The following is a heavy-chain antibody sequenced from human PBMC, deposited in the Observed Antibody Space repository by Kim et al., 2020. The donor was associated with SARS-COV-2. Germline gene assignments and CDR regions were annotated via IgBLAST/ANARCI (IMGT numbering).Heavy chain of an antibody. Sequence: PALQSRVTISVDTSKNPFSLKLSCVTAADTAVYYWARVILGPIGAYFDYWGQGTLVTVSS. V-gene: IGHV4-59*01. J-gene: IGHJ4*02. D-gene: IGHD3-16*02. CDR3: ARVILGPIGAYFDY.